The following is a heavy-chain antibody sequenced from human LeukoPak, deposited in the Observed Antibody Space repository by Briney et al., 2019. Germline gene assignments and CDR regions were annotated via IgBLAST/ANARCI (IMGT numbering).Heavy chain of an antibody. Sequence: SETLSLTCTVSGGSISSGSYYWSWIRQPAGKGLEWIGRIYTSGSTNYNPSLKSRVTISVDTSKNQFSLKLSSVTAADTAVYYCARGSFYWGYSSSWYYDYWGQGTLVTVSS. CDR3: ARGSFYWGYSSSWYYDY. D-gene: IGHD6-13*01. CDR2: IYTSGST. CDR1: GGSISSGSYY. V-gene: IGHV4-61*02. J-gene: IGHJ4*02.